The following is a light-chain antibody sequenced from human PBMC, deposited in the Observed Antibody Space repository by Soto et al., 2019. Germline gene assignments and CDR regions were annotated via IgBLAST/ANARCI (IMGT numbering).Light chain of an antibody. CDR1: QSVSSSD. J-gene: IGKJ4*01. V-gene: IGKV3-20*01. CDR3: QHYNNWLGT. CDR2: GAS. Sequence: IVLTQSPGTLSLSPGERATLSCRASQSVSSSDLAWYQQKPGQAPRLLIYGASSRATGIPDRFSGSGSGTDFTLTISSLQSEDFAVYYCQHYNNWLGTFGGGTKVDIK.